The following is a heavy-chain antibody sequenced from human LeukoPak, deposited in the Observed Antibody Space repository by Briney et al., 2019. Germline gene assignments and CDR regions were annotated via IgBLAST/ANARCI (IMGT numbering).Heavy chain of an antibody. Sequence: PGGSLRLSCEASRFTFSSYGMHWVRQAPGKGLEWGAVIWYDGSNKYYADSVKGRFTISRDNSKNTLYLQMNSLRAEDTAVYYCARDSYYKKQGGDFDIWGQGTMVTVSS. CDR3: ARDSYYKKQGGDFDI. CDR1: RFTFSSYG. V-gene: IGHV3-33*01. J-gene: IGHJ3*02. D-gene: IGHD3-22*01. CDR2: IWYDGSNK.